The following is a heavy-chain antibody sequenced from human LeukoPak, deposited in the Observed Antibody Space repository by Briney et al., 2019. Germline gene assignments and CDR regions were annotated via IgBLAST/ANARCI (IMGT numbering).Heavy chain of an antibody. V-gene: IGHV4-59*12. CDR3: ARANYDYVWGSSGIDY. Sequence: SETLSLTCTVSGGSISSYYWSWIRQPPGKGLEWIGYIYYSGSTNYNPSLKSRVTISVDTSKNQFSLKLSSVTAADTAVYYCARANYDYVWGSSGIDYWGQGTLVTVSS. D-gene: IGHD3-16*01. J-gene: IGHJ4*02. CDR2: IYYSGST. CDR1: GGSISSYY.